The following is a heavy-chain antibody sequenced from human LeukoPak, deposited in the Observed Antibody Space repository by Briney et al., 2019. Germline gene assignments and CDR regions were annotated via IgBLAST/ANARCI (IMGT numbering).Heavy chain of an antibody. CDR2: INHSGST. D-gene: IGHD5-24*01. J-gene: IGHJ5*02. CDR3: ARLGEMATSLFARWFDP. Sequence: SETLSLTCAVYGGSFSGYYWSWIRQPPGKGLEWIGEINHSGSTNYNPSLKSRVTISVDTSKNQFSLKLSSVTAADTAVYYCARLGEMATSLFARWFDPWGQGTLVTVSS. V-gene: IGHV4-34*01. CDR1: GGSFSGYY.